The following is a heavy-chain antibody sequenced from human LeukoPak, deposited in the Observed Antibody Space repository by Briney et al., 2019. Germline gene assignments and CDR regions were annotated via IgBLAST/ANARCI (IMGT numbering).Heavy chain of an antibody. V-gene: IGHV3-9*01. J-gene: IGHJ4*02. Sequence: SLGLSCAASGFTFGDYAIHWVRQAPGKGLEWVSGISWNSGSIGYADSVKGRFTISRDNAKNSLYLQMNSLRAEDTAVYYCARDYYDSSGYYRGSYWGQGTLVTVSS. CDR2: ISWNSGSI. D-gene: IGHD3-22*01. CDR3: ARDYYDSSGYYRGSY. CDR1: GFTFGDYA.